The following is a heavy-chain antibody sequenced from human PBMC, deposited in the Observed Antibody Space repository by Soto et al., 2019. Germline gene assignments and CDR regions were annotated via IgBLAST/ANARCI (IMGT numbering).Heavy chain of an antibody. J-gene: IGHJ6*02. Sequence: GASVKVSCKASGGTFSSYAISWVRQAPGQGLEWMGGIIPIFGTANYAQKFQGRVTITADKSTSTAYMELSSLRSEDTAVYYCARDSPAGTMVRGVISYYYGMDVWGQGTTVTVSS. CDR3: ARDSPAGTMVRGVISYYYGMDV. CDR2: IIPIFGTA. D-gene: IGHD3-10*01. CDR1: GGTFSSYA. V-gene: IGHV1-69*06.